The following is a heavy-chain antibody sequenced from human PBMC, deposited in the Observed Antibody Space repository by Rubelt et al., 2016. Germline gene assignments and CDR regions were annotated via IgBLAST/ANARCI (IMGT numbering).Heavy chain of an antibody. CDR2: IYYSGST. D-gene: IGHD3-16*01. V-gene: IGHV4-39*01. Sequence: PRRGLEWIGSIYYSGSTYYNPSLKSRVTISVDTSKNQFPLKLSSVTAADTAVYYCARHEDYGVVDYWGQGTLVTVSS. J-gene: IGHJ4*02. CDR3: ARHEDYGVVDY.